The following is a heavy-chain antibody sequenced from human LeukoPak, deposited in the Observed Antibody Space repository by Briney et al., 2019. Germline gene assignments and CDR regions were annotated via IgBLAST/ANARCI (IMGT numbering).Heavy chain of an antibody. CDR1: GGLISRFY. CDR3: ARTIPYSSGWYGVGYDFVY. V-gene: IGHV4-59*07. D-gene: IGHD6-19*01. Sequence: SDPLPLTCCVSGGLISRFYWRWTRQPPGGGLEWIGNHYCSGSAHYIPSLKRRVSISVGTSKHQLSLKLSSVTAADTAVYYCARTIPYSSGWYGVGYDFVYWGQGALVTVSS. CDR2: HYCSGSA. J-gene: IGHJ4*02.